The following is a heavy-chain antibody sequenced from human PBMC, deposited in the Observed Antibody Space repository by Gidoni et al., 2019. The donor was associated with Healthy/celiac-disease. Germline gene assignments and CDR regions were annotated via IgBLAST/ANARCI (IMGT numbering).Heavy chain of an antibody. V-gene: IGHV3-33*01. CDR2: IWYDGSNK. CDR3: AMGADYGGNSALGY. J-gene: IGHJ4*02. Sequence: QVQLVESGGGVVQLGRSLRLSCAASGVTFSSFGMHWVRQAPGKGLEWVAVIWYDGSNKYYADSVKGRFTISRDNSKNTLYLQMNSLRAEDTAVYYCAMGADYGGNSALGYWGQGTLVTVSS. D-gene: IGHD4-17*01. CDR1: GVTFSSFG.